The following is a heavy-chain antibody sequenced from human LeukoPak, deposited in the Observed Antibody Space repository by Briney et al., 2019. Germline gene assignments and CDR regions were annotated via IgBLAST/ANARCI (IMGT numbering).Heavy chain of an antibody. CDR1: GGSISSYY. D-gene: IGHD3-16*01. J-gene: IGHJ6*03. CDR3: ARETSQKGAHYMDV. V-gene: IGHV4-59*01. CDR2: IYYSGST. Sequence: SETLSLTCTVSGGSISSYYWSWIRQPPGKGLEYIGYIYYSGSTNYNPSLTSRLTISVDTSKNQFSLKLSSVTAADTAVYYCARETSQKGAHYMDVWGKGTTVTISS.